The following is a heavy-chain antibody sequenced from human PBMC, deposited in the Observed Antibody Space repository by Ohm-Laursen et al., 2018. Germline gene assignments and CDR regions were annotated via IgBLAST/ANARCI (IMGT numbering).Heavy chain of an antibody. CDR1: GFTFDDYA. CDR3: AKNLGHNWFDP. Sequence: SPRLSCAASGFTFDDYAMHWVRQAPGQGLEWVSVISWNSGSIGYADSVKGRFTISRDNAKNSLYLQMNSLRAEDTALYYCAKNLGHNWFDPWGQGTLVTVSS. V-gene: IGHV3-9*01. CDR2: ISWNSGSI. J-gene: IGHJ5*02. D-gene: IGHD1-26*01.